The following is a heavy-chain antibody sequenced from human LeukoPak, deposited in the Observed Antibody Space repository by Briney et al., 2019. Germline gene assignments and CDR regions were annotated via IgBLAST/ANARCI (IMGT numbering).Heavy chain of an antibody. D-gene: IGHD3-10*01. Sequence: GASVKVSCKASGYTFTSYGISWVRQAPGQGLEWMGWISAYNGNTNYAQKLQGRVTMTTDTSTSTAYMELRSLRSDDTAVYYCAGEPSSGSYTLPDAFDIWGQGTMVTVSS. CDR1: GYTFTSYG. CDR2: ISAYNGNT. J-gene: IGHJ3*02. V-gene: IGHV1-18*01. CDR3: AGEPSSGSYTLPDAFDI.